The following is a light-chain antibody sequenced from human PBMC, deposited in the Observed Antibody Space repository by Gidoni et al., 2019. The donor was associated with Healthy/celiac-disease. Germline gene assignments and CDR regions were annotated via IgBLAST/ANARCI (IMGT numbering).Light chain of an antibody. CDR3: QQDGSSPLT. J-gene: IGKJ4*01. V-gene: IGKV3-20*01. CDR1: QSVSSSY. CDR2: GAS. Sequence: EIVLTQSPGTLSLSPGERATHSCRASQSVSSSYLAWYQQKPGQAPRLLIYGASSRATGIPDRFSPRWSGTDFTLTIGRLEPEDFAVYYCQQDGSSPLTFGGGTKMEIK.